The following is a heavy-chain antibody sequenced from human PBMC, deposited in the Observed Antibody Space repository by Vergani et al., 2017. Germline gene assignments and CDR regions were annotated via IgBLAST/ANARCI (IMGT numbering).Heavy chain of an antibody. CDR3: AKNSSGGFFVN. Sequence: QVHLQESGPGLVKPSETLSLTCSVSGDSINTADYWGWIRKPPGKGLEWIGSVYHSGSTSYNPSLQSRVTISVDTSKNQFSLNLNSMTAADTAIYYCAKNSSGGFFVNWGQGALVTVSS. CDR1: GDSINTADY. CDR2: VYHSGST. J-gene: IGHJ4*02. V-gene: IGHV4-38-2*02. D-gene: IGHD6-25*01.